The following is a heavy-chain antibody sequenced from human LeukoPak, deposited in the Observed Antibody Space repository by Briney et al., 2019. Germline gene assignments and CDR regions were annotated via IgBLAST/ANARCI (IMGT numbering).Heavy chain of an antibody. CDR3: ASGSGYSSSWYNWFDP. CDR1: GGTFSSYA. J-gene: IGHJ5*02. Sequence: GASVKVSCKASGGTFSSYAISWVRQAPGQGLEWMGGIIPIFGTANYAQKFQGRVTITADKSTSTAYMELSSLRSEDTAVYYCASGSGYSSSWYNWFDPWGQGTLVTVSS. D-gene: IGHD6-13*01. CDR2: IIPIFGTA. V-gene: IGHV1-69*06.